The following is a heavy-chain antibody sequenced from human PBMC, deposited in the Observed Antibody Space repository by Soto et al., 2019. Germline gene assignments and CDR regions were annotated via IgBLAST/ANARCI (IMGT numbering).Heavy chain of an antibody. V-gene: IGHV1-8*01. CDR2: MNPNSGNT. Sequence: QVQLVQSGAEVKKPGASVKVSCKASGYTFTSYDINWVRQATGQVLEWMGWMNPNSGNTGYAQKSKGRVTITWNTSISTVYIVLSSLRSEDTAVYYCARGRSSSLCPSLYYYYGMDVWGQGTTVKVSS. D-gene: IGHD6-13*01. CDR1: GYTFTSYD. CDR3: ARGRSSSLCPSLYYYYGMDV. J-gene: IGHJ6*02.